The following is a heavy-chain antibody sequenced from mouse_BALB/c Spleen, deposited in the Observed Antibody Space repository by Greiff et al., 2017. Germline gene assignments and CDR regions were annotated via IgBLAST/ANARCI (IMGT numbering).Heavy chain of an antibody. D-gene: IGHD2-14*01. J-gene: IGHJ3*01. CDR1: GYAFTNYL. Sequence: QVQLQQSGAELVRPGTSVKVSCKASGYAFTNYLIEWVKQRPGQGLEWIGVINPGSGGTNYNEKFKGKATLTADKSSSTAYMQLSSLTSDDSEVYFCARSDYYRYDSAYWGQGTLVTVSA. CDR2: INPGSGGT. V-gene: IGHV1-54*01. CDR3: ARSDYYRYDSAY.